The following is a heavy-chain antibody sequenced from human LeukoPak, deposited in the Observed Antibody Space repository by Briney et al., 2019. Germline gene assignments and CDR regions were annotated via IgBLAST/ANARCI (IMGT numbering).Heavy chain of an antibody. D-gene: IGHD3-22*01. CDR1: GFTFSSYS. J-gene: IGHJ4*02. Sequence: PGGSLRLSCAASGFTFSSYSMNWVRQAPGKGLEWVSVIYSGGSTYYADSVKGRFTISRDNSKNTLYLQMNSLRAEDTAVYYCAREGDYYDSSGYYWGQGTLVTVSS. CDR3: AREGDYYDSSGYY. V-gene: IGHV3-66*01. CDR2: IYSGGST.